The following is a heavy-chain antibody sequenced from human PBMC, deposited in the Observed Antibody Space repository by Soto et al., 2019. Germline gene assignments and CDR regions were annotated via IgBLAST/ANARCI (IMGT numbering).Heavy chain of an antibody. CDR2: ISGSGDST. CDR3: AKERSSGWSFDY. CDR1: GFTFSTYA. D-gene: IGHD6-19*01. Sequence: EVRLLESGGGLVQPGGSLRLSCAASGFTFSTYAMNWVRQAPGKGLEWVSGISGSGDSTYYADSVKGRFTVSRDNSKNTLYLQMNSLRGEDTAVFYCAKERSSGWSFDYWGQGTLVTVSP. V-gene: IGHV3-23*01. J-gene: IGHJ4*02.